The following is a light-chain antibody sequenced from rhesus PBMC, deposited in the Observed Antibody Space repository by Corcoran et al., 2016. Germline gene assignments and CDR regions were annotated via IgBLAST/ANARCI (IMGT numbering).Light chain of an antibody. V-gene: IGLV2-13*03. CDR1: SSDIGGSNR. Sequence: QAAPTQSPSVSGSPGQSVTISCTGTSSDIGGSNRVSWYQLHPGKAPKVMIYEVIKRPSGVSDRFSGSKSGNTASLTSAGLQAEDEADYYCSSYATVNTCIFGSGTRLTVL. CDR3: SSYATVNTCI. J-gene: IGLJ1*01. CDR2: EVI.